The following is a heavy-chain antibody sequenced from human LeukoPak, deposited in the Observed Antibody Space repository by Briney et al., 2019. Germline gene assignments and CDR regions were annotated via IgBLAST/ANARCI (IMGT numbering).Heavy chain of an antibody. CDR3: AKGPAMVRGTFDP. V-gene: IGHV3-30*02. J-gene: IGHJ5*02. CDR2: IRYAGNEN. CDR1: GFTFSSYG. Sequence: GGSLRLSCAASGFTFSSYGMHWVRQAPGKGLEWVAFIRYAGNENYYADSVKGRFTISRDYSKNTLYLQMNSLRTEETAVYYCAKGPAMVRGTFDPWGQGTLVTVSS. D-gene: IGHD3-10*01.